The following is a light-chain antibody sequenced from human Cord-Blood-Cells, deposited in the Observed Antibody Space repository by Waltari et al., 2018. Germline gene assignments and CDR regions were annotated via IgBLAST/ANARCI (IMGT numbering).Light chain of an antibody. V-gene: IGLV2-14*03. J-gene: IGLJ1*01. CDR1: SSDVGGYNY. CDR3: SSYTSSSTLGGV. Sequence: SALTQPASVSGSPGQSITISCTGTSSDVGGYNYVSWYQQHPGKAPKLMIYDVSNRPSGVSNRFSGSKSGNTASLTISGLQAEDEADYYCSSYTSSSTLGGVFGTGTNVTVL. CDR2: DVS.